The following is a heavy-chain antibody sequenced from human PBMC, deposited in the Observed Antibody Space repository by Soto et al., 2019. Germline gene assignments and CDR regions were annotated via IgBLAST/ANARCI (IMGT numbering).Heavy chain of an antibody. V-gene: IGHV3-48*01. CDR2: ISSSSSTI. J-gene: IGHJ4*02. Sequence: GGSLRLSCAASGFTFSSYSMNWVRQAPGKGLEWVSYISSSSSTIYYADSVKGRFTISRDNAKNSLYLQMNSLRAEDTAVYYCARDPLYYYGSGSRYYFDYWGQGTLVTVSS. CDR1: GFTFSSYS. D-gene: IGHD3-10*01. CDR3: ARDPLYYYGSGSRYYFDY.